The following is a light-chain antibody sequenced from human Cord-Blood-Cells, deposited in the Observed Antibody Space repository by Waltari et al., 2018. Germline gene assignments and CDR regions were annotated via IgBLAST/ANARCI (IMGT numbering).Light chain of an antibody. CDR1: GPHLGPGYD. V-gene: IGLV1-40*01. Sequence: QSVLTQPPSVTGPPGQRVTISCTGSGPHLGPGYDATWYQQLPGTAPKLLIYGNNNRPSGVPDRFSGSKSGTSASLAITGLQAEDEADYYCQSYDSSLSGYVFGTGTKVTVL. CDR3: QSYDSSLSGYV. CDR2: GNN. J-gene: IGLJ1*01.